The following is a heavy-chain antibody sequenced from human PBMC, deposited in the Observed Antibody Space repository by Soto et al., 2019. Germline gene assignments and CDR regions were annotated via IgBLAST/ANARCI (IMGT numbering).Heavy chain of an antibody. J-gene: IGHJ5*02. CDR1: CGSISNYY. D-gene: IGHD3-16*01. CDR2: MYYNGNI. CDR3: ASGGNWFDP. V-gene: IGHV4-59*01. Sequence: PSETLSLTCNVSCGSISNYYWTWVRQSPEKGLEWIGYMYYNGNINYNPSLKSRVTISIDTSKNQFSLTLKSVTAADTAVYYCASGGNWFDPWGQGVLVTVSS.